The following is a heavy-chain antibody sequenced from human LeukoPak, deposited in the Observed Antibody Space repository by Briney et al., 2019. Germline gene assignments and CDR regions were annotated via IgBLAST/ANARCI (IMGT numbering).Heavy chain of an antibody. D-gene: IGHD3-22*01. J-gene: IGHJ4*02. CDR3: VRDGSLIVVTGLDY. CDR2: ISYDGSNK. V-gene: IGHV3-30*03. CDR1: GFTFSSYG. Sequence: GRSLRLSCAASGFTFSSYGMHWVRQAPGKGLEWVAVISYDGSNKYYADSVKGRFTISRDNSKNTLYLQMNSLRAEDTAVYYCVRDGSLIVVTGLDYWGQGTLVTVSS.